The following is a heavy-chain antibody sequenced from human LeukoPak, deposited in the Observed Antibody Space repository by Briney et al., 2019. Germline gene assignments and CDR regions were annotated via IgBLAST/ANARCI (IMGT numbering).Heavy chain of an antibody. CDR3: AREFGGFDI. D-gene: IGHD3-10*01. CDR1: GITFWSYA. Sequence: GGSLRLSCAASGITFWSYAMHWARQIPGKSLEWVAVISNDGSKTSYGDSVRGRFTISRDNSKDTLYLQMNSLRPEDAAVYYCAREFGGFDIWGQGTVVTVSS. J-gene: IGHJ3*02. V-gene: IGHV3-30*03. CDR2: ISNDGSKT.